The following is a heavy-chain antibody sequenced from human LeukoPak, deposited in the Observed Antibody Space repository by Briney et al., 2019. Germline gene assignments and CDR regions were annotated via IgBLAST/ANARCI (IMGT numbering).Heavy chain of an antibody. CDR1: GGSISSGGYY. CDR2: IYHSGST. J-gene: IGHJ3*02. Sequence: SQTLSLTCTVSGGSISSGGYYWSWIRQHPGKGLEWIGYIYHSGSTYYNPSLKSRVTISVDRSKNQFSLKLSSVTAADTAVYYCARPYYYGSGSYAFDIWGQGTMVTVSS. D-gene: IGHD3-10*01. CDR3: ARPYYYGSGSYAFDI. V-gene: IGHV4-30-2*01.